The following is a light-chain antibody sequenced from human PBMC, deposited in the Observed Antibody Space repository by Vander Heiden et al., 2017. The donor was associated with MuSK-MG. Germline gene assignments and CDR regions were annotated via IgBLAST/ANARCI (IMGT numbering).Light chain of an antibody. V-gene: IGKV4-1*01. CDR1: QSIFYTSVNKTY. CDR3: HQDDDSPRT. CDR2: WAS. Sequence: DIVMTQSPDSLAVSLGERATINCKSRQSIFYTSVNKTYLAWYQQTPGQPPKLLIHWASTRASGAPDRCSGSRRGSPSVTDFTRTISILHADHVTISYFHQDDDSPRTSGHGTKVEIK. J-gene: IGKJ3*01.